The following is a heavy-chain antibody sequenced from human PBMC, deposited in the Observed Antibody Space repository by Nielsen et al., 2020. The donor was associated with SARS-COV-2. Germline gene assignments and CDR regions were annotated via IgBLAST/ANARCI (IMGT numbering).Heavy chain of an antibody. V-gene: IGHV4-31*03. Sequence: SETLSLTCTVSGGSISSGGYYWSWIRQHPGKGLEWIGEINHYGSTNNNPSLKSRLTISVDTSKKQFSLKLSSVTATDTAMYYCARVLKGSGYDPFDYWGQGTPVTVSS. CDR1: GGSISSGGYY. J-gene: IGHJ4*02. D-gene: IGHD3-3*01. CDR2: INHYGST. CDR3: ARVLKGSGYDPFDY.